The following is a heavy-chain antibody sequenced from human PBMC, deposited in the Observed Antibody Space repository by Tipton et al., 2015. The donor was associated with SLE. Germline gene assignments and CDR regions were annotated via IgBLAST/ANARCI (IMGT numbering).Heavy chain of an antibody. Sequence: SLRFSCAASGFTFSSYGMHWVRQAPGKGLEWVAFIRYDGSNKYYADSVKGRFTISRDNSKNTLYLQMNSLRAEDTAVYYCTKPGYGDYRDAFDIWGKGTTVTVSS. CDR3: TKPGYGDYRDAFDI. J-gene: IGHJ3*02. CDR2: IRYDGSNK. V-gene: IGHV3-30*02. D-gene: IGHD4-17*01. CDR1: GFTFSSYG.